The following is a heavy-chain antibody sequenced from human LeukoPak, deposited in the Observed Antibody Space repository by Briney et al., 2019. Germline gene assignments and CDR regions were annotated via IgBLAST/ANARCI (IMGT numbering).Heavy chain of an antibody. CDR1: GGSISSYY. CDR3: ARVLGVGYYYYMDV. V-gene: IGHV4-59*01. Sequence: SETLSLTCTVSGGSISSYYWSWIRQPPGKGLEWIGYIYYSESTNYNPSLKSRVTISVDTSKNQFSLKLSSVTAADTAVYYCARVLGVGYYYYMDVWGKGTTVTVSS. J-gene: IGHJ6*03. CDR2: IYYSEST. D-gene: IGHD7-27*01.